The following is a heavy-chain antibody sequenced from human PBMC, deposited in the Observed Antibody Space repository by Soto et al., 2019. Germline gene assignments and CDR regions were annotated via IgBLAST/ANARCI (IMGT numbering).Heavy chain of an antibody. CDR3: ARLQNFVNWSFDH. CDR2: IYYSGST. D-gene: IGHD3-3*01. V-gene: IGHV4-39*01. J-gene: IGHJ4*02. Sequence: SETLSLTCTVSGGSISSSSYYWGWIRQPPGKGLEWIGSIYYSGSTYYNPSLKSRVTISVDTSKNQFSLKLSSVTAADTAVYYCARLQNFVNWSFDHWGQGALVTVSS. CDR1: GGSISSSSYY.